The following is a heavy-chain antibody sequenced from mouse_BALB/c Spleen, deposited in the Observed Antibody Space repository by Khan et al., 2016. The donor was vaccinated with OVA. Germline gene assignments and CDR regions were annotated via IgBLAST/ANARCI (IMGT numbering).Heavy chain of an antibody. V-gene: IGHV5-12*02. CDR2: ISNGGGNT. J-gene: IGHJ4*01. CDR1: GFTFSDYY. D-gene: IGHD1-3*01. CDR3: ARQGYVKGDAMAH. Sequence: EVELVESGGGLVQPGGSLKLSCATSGFTFSDYYMYWFRQTPEKRLEWVAYISNGGGNTYYPDTVKGRFTISRDNAKNTLYLQMSRLKSEDTAMFYCARQGYVKGDAMAHWDQGSSVTVYS.